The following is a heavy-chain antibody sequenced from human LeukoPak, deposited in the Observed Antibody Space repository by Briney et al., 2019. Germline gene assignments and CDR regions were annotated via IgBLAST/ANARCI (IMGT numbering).Heavy chain of an antibody. CDR2: INHSGSS. D-gene: IGHD1-26*01. CDR3: ARAGRRLRFSYYYYYMDV. V-gene: IGHV4-34*01. J-gene: IGHJ6*03. CDR1: GGSFSGYY. Sequence: SETLSLTCAVYGGSFSGYYWSWVRQPPGKGLEWIGEINHSGSSNYNPSLKRRVTISVDTAKNQFSLKLSSVTAADTAVYYCARAGRRLRFSYYYYYMDVWGKGTTVTVSS.